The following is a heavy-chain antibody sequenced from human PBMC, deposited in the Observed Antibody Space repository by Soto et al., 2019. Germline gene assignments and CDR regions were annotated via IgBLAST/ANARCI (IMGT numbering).Heavy chain of an antibody. D-gene: IGHD3-3*01. Sequence: QVQLVESGGGVVQPGRSLRLSCAASGFTFSSYGMHWVRQAPGKGLEWVAVISYDGSNKYYADSVKGRFTISRDNSKNTRYLQMNSLRAEDTAVYYCATDLFSYYFDYWGQGTLVTVSS. CDR2: ISYDGSNK. J-gene: IGHJ4*02. CDR1: GFTFSSYG. V-gene: IGHV3-30*03. CDR3: ATDLFSYYFDY.